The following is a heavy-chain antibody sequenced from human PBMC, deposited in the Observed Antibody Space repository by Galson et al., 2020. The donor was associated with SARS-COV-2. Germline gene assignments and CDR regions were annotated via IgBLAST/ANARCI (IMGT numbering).Heavy chain of an antibody. CDR3: ARGLASVDSNWFDP. J-gene: IGHJ5*02. V-gene: IGHV4-59*01. Sequence: SETLSLTCTVSGGSISSYYWSWIRQPPGKGLEWIGYIYYSGSTNYNPSLKSRVTISVDTSKNQFSLKLSSVTAADTAVYYCARGLASVDSNWFDPWGQGTLVTVSS. CDR2: IYYSGST. D-gene: IGHD5-12*01. CDR1: GGSISSYY.